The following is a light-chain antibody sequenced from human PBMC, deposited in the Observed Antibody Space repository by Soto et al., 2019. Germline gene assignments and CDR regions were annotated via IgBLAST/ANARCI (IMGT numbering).Light chain of an antibody. CDR2: AAT. CDR3: QQYDGSPKT. V-gene: IGKV3D-20*01. J-gene: IGKJ1*01. Sequence: EIVLTQSPATLSLSLGERATISCGASQSVSNSYLAWYQQKPGLAPRLLIYAATRRATGIPDRFSGSGSGTDFTLTISRLEPEDFAVYYCQQYDGSPKTFGQGTKVEIK. CDR1: QSVSNSY.